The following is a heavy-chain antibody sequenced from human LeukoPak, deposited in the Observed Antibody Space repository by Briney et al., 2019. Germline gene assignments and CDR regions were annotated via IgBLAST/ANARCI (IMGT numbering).Heavy chain of an antibody. CDR3: ASTDAGYSSGWYHGVGAFDI. V-gene: IGHV1-2*02. Sequence: ASVKVSCKASGGTFSSYAISWVRQAPGQGLEWMGGINPNSGGTNYAQKFQGRVTMTRDTSISTAYMELSRLRSDDTAVYYCASTDAGYSSGWYHGVGAFDIWGQGTMVTASS. CDR1: GGTFSSYA. D-gene: IGHD6-19*01. J-gene: IGHJ3*02. CDR2: INPNSGGT.